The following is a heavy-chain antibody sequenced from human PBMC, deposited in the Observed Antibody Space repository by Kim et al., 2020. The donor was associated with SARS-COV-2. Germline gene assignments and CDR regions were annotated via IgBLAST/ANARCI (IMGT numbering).Heavy chain of an antibody. CDR1: GFTFSSYA. D-gene: IGHD2-15*01. CDR3: ARGGVVVVAALHGMDV. Sequence: GGSLRLSCAASGFTFSSYAMHWVRQAPGKGLEWVAVISYDGSNKYYADSVKGRFTISRDNSKNTLYLQMNSLRAEDTAVYYCARGGVVVVAALHGMDVWGQGTTVTVSS. V-gene: IGHV3-30*04. J-gene: IGHJ6*02. CDR2: ISYDGSNK.